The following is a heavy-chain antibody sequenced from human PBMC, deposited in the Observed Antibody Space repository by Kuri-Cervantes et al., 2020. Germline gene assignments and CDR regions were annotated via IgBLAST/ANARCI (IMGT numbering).Heavy chain of an antibody. CDR2: MNPDNGNT. Sequence: ASVKVSCKASGYTFSSYDINWVRQASGQGLEWMGWMNPDNGNTGYAQKFQGRVTMTRDTSRSTAYMALNSLRSDDTAVYFCTRGPFPSPYWGQGTLVTVSS. J-gene: IGHJ4*02. CDR3: TRGPFPSPY. CDR1: GYTFSSYD. V-gene: IGHV1-8*02.